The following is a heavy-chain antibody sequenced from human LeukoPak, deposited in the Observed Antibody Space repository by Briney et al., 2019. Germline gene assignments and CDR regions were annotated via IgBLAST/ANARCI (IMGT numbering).Heavy chain of an antibody. CDR2: ISGSGSGGST. J-gene: IGHJ4*02. Sequence: GWSLRLSCAASGFTFSSSALSWVRQAPGKGLEWVSNISGSGSGGSTYYADSVKGRFTISRDNSKNTLYLQMNSLRAEDTAVYYCAKSGYNRFDYWGQGTLVTVSS. V-gene: IGHV3-23*01. D-gene: IGHD5-24*01. CDR1: GFTFSSSA. CDR3: AKSGYNRFDY.